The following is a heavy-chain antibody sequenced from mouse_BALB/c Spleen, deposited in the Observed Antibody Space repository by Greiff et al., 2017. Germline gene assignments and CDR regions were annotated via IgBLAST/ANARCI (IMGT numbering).Heavy chain of an antibody. CDR1: GYTFTSYN. Sequence: QVQLQQPGAELVKPGASVKISCKASGYTFTSYNMHWVKQTPGQGLEWIGAIYPGNGDTSYNQKFKGKATLTADKSSSTAYMQLSSLTSEDSAVYYCARWGYYGSSYYAMDYWGQGTSVTVSS. V-gene: IGHV1-12*01. D-gene: IGHD1-1*01. CDR2: IYPGNGDT. J-gene: IGHJ4*01. CDR3: ARWGYYGSSYYAMDY.